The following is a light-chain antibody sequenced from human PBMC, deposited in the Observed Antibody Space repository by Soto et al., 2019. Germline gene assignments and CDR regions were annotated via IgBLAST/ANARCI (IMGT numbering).Light chain of an antibody. Sequence: QSALTQPASVSGSPGQSITISCTGTSSDVGGYNYVSWYQQHPGKAPKLMIYEVSNRPSGVSNRFSGSKSSNTASQTISGLQAEDEADYYCSSYTSSSTQVFGTGTKLTVL. CDR3: SSYTSSSTQV. J-gene: IGLJ1*01. CDR2: EVS. CDR1: SSDVGGYNY. V-gene: IGLV2-14*01.